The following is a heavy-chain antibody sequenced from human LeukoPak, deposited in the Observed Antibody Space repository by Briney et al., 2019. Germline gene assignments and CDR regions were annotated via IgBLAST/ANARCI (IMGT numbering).Heavy chain of an antibody. J-gene: IGHJ4*02. CDR2: ISYDGSNK. CDR1: GFTFSSYG. V-gene: IGHV3-30*18. D-gene: IGHD2-15*01. CDR3: AKEVAGGAKEY. Sequence: PGGSLRLSCAASGFTFSSYGMHWVRQAPGKGLEGVALISYDGSNKYYADSVKGRFTVSRDNSKYTLYLQMNSLRADDTAVYYCAKEVAGGAKEYWGQGALVTVSS.